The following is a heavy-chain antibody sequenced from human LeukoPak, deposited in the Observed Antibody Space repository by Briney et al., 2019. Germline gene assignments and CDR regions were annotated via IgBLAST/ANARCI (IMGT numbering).Heavy chain of an antibody. CDR3: ARVGANMYYFDSSVYYNYYYMDV. CDR2: ISSSSSYI. CDR1: GFTFSSYS. V-gene: IGHV3-21*01. J-gene: IGHJ6*03. D-gene: IGHD3-22*01. Sequence: GGSLRLSCAASGFTFSSYSMNWVRQAPGKGLEWVSSISSSSSYICYADSLKGRFTISRDNAKNSLYLQMNSLRAEDTAVYYCARVGANMYYFDSSVYYNYYYMDVWGKGTTVTVSS.